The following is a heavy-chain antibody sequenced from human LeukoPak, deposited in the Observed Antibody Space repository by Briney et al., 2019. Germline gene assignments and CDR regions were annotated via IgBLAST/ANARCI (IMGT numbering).Heavy chain of an antibody. Sequence: GGSLRLSCAASGFTFSSYEMNWVRQAPGKGLEWVSYISSSGSTIYYADSVKGRFTISRGSSKNTLNLQMNSLRAEDTAVYYCAKHGDTAMWLDYWGQGTLVTVSS. J-gene: IGHJ4*02. V-gene: IGHV3-48*03. CDR1: GFTFSSYE. CDR2: ISSSGSTI. D-gene: IGHD5-18*01. CDR3: AKHGDTAMWLDY.